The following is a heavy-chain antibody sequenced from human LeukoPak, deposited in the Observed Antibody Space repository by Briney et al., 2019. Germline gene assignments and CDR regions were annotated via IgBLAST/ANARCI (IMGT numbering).Heavy chain of an antibody. CDR2: INPNSGGT. J-gene: IGHJ4*02. D-gene: IGHD3-9*01. CDR1: GYTFTGYY. V-gene: IGHV1-2*02. CDR3: ARVVGILTGLDY. Sequence: ASVKVSCKASGYTFTGYYMHWVRQAPGQGLEWMGWINPNSGGTNYAQKFRGRVTMTRDTSISTAYMELSRLRSDDTAVYYCARVVGILTGLDYWGQGTLVTVSS.